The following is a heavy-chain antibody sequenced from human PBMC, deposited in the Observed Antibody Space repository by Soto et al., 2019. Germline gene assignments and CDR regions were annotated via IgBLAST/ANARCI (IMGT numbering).Heavy chain of an antibody. CDR3: ARQFTDGDYQY. CDR2: IIPMFGTT. V-gene: IGHV1-69*01. CDR1: GGTFTTYP. Sequence: QVQLVQSGAEVKKPGSSVKVSCKASGGTFTTYPINWVRQAPGQGLEWMGGIIPMFGTTNHAQKFQGRVTITADESTSTAYMELSSLRSEDTAMYYCARQFTDGDYQYWGQGTLVTVSS. D-gene: IGHD4-17*01. J-gene: IGHJ4*02.